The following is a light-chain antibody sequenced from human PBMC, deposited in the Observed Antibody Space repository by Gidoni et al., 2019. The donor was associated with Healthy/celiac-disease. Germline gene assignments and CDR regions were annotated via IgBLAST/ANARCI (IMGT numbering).Light chain of an antibody. CDR2: DAS. V-gene: IGKV3-11*01. CDR1: QSVSSY. Sequence: EIVLPQSPATLSLAPGESPPLSCRASQSVSSYLAWYQQKPGQAPRLLIYDASNRATGIPARFSGSGSGTDCTLTISSLEPEDFAVYYCQQRSNWPLFXGXTKVEIK. CDR3: QQRSNWPL. J-gene: IGKJ4*01.